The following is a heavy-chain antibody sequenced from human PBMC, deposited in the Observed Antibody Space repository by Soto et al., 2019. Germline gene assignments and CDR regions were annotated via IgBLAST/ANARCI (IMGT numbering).Heavy chain of an antibody. D-gene: IGHD4-17*01. V-gene: IGHV4-61*01. Sequence: SETLSLTCTVSGGSVSSGSYYWSWIRQPPGKGLEWIGYIYYSGSTNYNPSLKSRVTISVDTSKNQFSLKLSSVTAADTAVYYCARDGDYEDYFDYWGQGTLVTVYS. CDR3: ARDGDYEDYFDY. J-gene: IGHJ4*02. CDR1: GGSVSSGSYY. CDR2: IYYSGST.